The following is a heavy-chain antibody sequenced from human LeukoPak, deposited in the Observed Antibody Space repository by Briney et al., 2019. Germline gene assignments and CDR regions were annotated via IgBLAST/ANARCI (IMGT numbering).Heavy chain of an antibody. CDR1: GYTFTGYY. V-gene: IGHV1-2*02. CDR2: INPNSGGT. J-gene: IGHJ4*02. CDR3: ARVRYYYGSGGSMDFDY. Sequence: EASVKVSCKASGYTFTGYYMHWVRQAPGQGLEWMGWINPNSGGTNYAQKFQGRVTMTRDTSISTAYMELSRLRSDDTAVYYCARVRYYYGSGGSMDFDYWGQGTLVTVSS. D-gene: IGHD3-10*01.